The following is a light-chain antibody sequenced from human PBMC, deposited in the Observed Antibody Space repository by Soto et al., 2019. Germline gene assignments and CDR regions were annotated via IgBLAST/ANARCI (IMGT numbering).Light chain of an antibody. CDR1: SSDVGDYIS. Sequence: QSALTQPASVSGSPGQSISISCTGPSSDVGDYISFSWFQHHPGKAPKLMIYEVSNRHSGGSNRFSGSKSANTASLTISGLQAEYEADYYCTSYTSSTTLYVFGTGTKLTVL. J-gene: IGLJ1*01. CDR3: TSYTSSTTLYV. CDR2: EVS. V-gene: IGLV2-14*01.